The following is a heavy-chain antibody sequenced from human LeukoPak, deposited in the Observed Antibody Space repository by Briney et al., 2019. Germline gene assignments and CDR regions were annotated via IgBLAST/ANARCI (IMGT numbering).Heavy chain of an antibody. CDR3: AGDGYCSSTSCYDY. CDR1: GYTFTGYY. J-gene: IGHJ4*02. Sequence: ASVKVSCKASGYTFTGYYMHWVRQAPGQGLEWMGWINPNSGGTNYAQKFQGRVTMTRDTSISTAYMELSRLRSDDTAVYYCAGDGYCSSTSCYDYWGQGTLVTVSS. V-gene: IGHV1-2*02. D-gene: IGHD2-2*01. CDR2: INPNSGGT.